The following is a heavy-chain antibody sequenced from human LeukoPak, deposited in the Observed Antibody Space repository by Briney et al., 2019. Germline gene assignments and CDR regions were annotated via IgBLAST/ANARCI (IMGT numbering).Heavy chain of an antibody. CDR3: ARSPYYYGMDV. V-gene: IGHV4-59*01. J-gene: IGHJ6*02. Sequence: SETLSLTCTVSGGSISSYYWSWLRQPPGKGLEWIGYIYYSGSTNYNPSLKSRVTISVDTSKNQFSLKLSSVTAADTAVYYCARSPYYYGMDVWGQGTTVTVSS. CDR2: IYYSGST. CDR1: GGSISSYY.